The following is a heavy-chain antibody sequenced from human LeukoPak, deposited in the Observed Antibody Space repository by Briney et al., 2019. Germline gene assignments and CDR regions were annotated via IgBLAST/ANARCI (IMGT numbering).Heavy chain of an antibody. CDR1: GYTFTSYG. CDR2: ISAYNGNT. J-gene: IGHJ4*02. V-gene: IGHV1-18*01. D-gene: IGHD2-21*01. CDR3: ARDPREYSLEYYFDY. Sequence: GASVKVSCKASGYTFTSYGISWVRQAPGQGLEWMGWISAYNGNTNYAQKLQGRVTMTTDTSTSTAYMELRSLRSDDTAVYYCARDPREYSLEYYFDYWGQGTLVTVSS.